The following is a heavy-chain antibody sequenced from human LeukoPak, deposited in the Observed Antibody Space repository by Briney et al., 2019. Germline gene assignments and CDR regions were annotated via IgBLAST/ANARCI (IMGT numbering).Heavy chain of an antibody. CDR3: ATATVTHTRDP. CDR1: GYTFSDFY. CDR2: INPYSGAL. J-gene: IGHJ5*02. V-gene: IGHV1-2*02. D-gene: IGHD1-1*01. Sequence: GASVKVSCQTSGYTFSDFYLNWVRPAPGQGLEWMGWINPYSGALISAQSLQGRLTMTWDTSTGTAYMELTRLTSDDTAVYYCATATVTHTRDPWGQGTLVTVSS.